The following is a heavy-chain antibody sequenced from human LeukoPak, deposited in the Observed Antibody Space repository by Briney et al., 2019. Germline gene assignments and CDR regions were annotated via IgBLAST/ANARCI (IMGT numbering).Heavy chain of an antibody. D-gene: IGHD3-10*01. Sequence: GESLKISCRGSGYKFSNHWIGWVRQMPGKGLEYMGIIYPGDSDSRYSPSFQGHVTLSVDTSISTVFLQWSSLKASDTAIFYCARRRGVSASSFDIWGQGTMVTVSS. J-gene: IGHJ3*02. CDR2: IYPGDSDS. CDR3: ARRRGVSASSFDI. CDR1: GYKFSNHW. V-gene: IGHV5-51*01.